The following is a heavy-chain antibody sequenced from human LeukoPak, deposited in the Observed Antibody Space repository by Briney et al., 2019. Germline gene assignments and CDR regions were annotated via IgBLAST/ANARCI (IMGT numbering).Heavy chain of an antibody. Sequence: GGSLRLSCAASGFTFSSYAMSWVRQAPGKGLEWVSAISGSGGSTYYADSVKGRFTISRDNSKNTLYLQMNSLRAEDTAVYYCARVVPAAIRGIRWFDPWGQGTLVTVSS. CDR2: ISGSGGST. J-gene: IGHJ5*02. CDR1: GFTFSSYA. D-gene: IGHD2-2*02. V-gene: IGHV3-23*01. CDR3: ARVVPAAIRGIRWFDP.